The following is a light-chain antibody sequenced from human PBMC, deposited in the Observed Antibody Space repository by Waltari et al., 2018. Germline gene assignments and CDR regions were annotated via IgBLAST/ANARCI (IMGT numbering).Light chain of an antibody. CDR3: MQGLQTPWT. V-gene: IGKV2-28*01. J-gene: IGKJ1*01. CDR2: SGS. Sequence: DIVMTQSPLSLPVTPGEPASISCRSSQSLLHSNGYNYLVWYLQKPGQSPQLLIYSGSNRASGVTDRFSGSGSGTEFTLKISRVEAEDVGIYYCMQGLQTPWTFGQGTKVEIK. CDR1: QSLLHSNGYNY.